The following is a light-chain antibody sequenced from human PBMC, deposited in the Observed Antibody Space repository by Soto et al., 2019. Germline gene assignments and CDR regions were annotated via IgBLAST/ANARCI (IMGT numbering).Light chain of an antibody. CDR3: QQYNQWPIT. CDR1: LSVSSY. Sequence: IVVTNSPATLSFSPWQGSTISFGASLSVSSYLAWYQQKPGQAPRLLIHGAFTRATGIPARFSGSGSGTEFTLTISSLQSEDFAVFYCQQYNQWPITFGQGTRLDIK. CDR2: GAF. V-gene: IGKV3-15*01. J-gene: IGKJ5*01.